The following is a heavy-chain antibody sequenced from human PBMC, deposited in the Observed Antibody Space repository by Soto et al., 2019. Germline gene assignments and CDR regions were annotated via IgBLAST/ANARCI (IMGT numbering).Heavy chain of an antibody. CDR1: GFTFSSYA. V-gene: IGHV3-23*01. D-gene: IGHD3-16*01. Sequence: PGEALKISSAASGFTFSSYAMSWVRRAPGKGLEWVSAISGSGGSTYYADSVKGRFTISRDNSKNTLYLQMNSLRAEDTAVYYCAKDAGGNYFDYWGQGTLVTVSS. J-gene: IGHJ4*02. CDR3: AKDAGGNYFDY. CDR2: ISGSGGST.